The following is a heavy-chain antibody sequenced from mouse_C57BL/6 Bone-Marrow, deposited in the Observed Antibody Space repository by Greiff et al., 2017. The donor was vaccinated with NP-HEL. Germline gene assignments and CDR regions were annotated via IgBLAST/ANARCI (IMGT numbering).Heavy chain of an antibody. J-gene: IGHJ2*01. CDR2: LFPGSGST. CDR1: GYTFTGYW. CDR3: AVYYGSSPYYFDY. V-gene: IGHV1-9*01. D-gene: IGHD1-1*01. Sequence: QVQLQQSGAELMKPGASVKLSCKATGYTFTGYWIEWVKQRPGHGLEWTGALFPGSGSTNYNEKFKGKATFTADTSSNTAYMQLSSLTTEDSAIYYGAVYYGSSPYYFDYWGQGTTLTVSS.